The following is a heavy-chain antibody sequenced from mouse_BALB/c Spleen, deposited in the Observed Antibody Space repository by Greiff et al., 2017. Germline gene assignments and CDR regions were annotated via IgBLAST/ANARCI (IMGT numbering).Heavy chain of an antibody. CDR2: ISSGGSYT. Sequence: EVKLVESGGGLVKPGGSLKLSCAASGFTFSSYAMSWVRQSPEKRLEWVAEISSGGSYTYYPDTVTGRFTISRDNAKNTLYLEMSSLRSEDTAMYYCARELEYAMDYWGQGTSVTVSS. D-gene: IGHD4-1*01. CDR1: GFTFSSYA. V-gene: IGHV5-9-4*01. J-gene: IGHJ4*01. CDR3: ARELEYAMDY.